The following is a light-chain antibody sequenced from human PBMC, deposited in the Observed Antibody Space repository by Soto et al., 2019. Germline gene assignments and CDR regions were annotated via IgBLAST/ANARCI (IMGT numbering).Light chain of an antibody. CDR2: EAS. Sequence: DIQMTQSPSTLSASVGDTVTITCRASQSIKTWLAWYQQKPGKAPKLLIYEASSLERGVPSRFSGNGYGTEFAFTISSLQPDDFATFYCQQYDTYPWTFGQGTKVEVK. J-gene: IGKJ1*01. V-gene: IGKV1-5*03. CDR3: QQYDTYPWT. CDR1: QSIKTW.